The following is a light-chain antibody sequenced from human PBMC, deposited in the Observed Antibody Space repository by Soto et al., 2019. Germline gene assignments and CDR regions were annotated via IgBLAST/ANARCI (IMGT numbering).Light chain of an antibody. CDR3: SSYAGSTNFVL. CDR2: EVS. Sequence: QSALTQSASVSGSPGQSITISCTGTSSDVGGYNYVSWYQQHPGKAPKLMIYEVSNRPSGVSNRFSGSKSGNTASLTISGLQAEDEADYYCSSYAGSTNFVLFGGGTKLTVL. CDR1: SSDVGGYNY. J-gene: IGLJ3*02. V-gene: IGLV2-14*01.